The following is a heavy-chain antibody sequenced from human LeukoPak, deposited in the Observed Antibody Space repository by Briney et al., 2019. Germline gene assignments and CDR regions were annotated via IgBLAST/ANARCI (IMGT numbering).Heavy chain of an antibody. D-gene: IGHD1-14*01. J-gene: IGHJ4*02. Sequence: PSETLSLTCAVYGGSFSGYYWSWIRQSPGKGLEWIGDIYYSGSAYYNPSLKSRVTMSVDTSKNQFSLNLSSVTAADTAVYYCARKPIINSAWYYFDYWGQGTLVTVSS. CDR2: IYYSGSA. V-gene: IGHV4-34*01. CDR1: GGSFSGYY. CDR3: ARKPIINSAWYYFDY.